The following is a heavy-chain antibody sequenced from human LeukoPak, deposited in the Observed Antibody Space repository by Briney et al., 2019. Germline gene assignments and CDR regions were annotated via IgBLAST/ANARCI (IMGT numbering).Heavy chain of an antibody. V-gene: IGHV1-2*02. CDR3: ARDRGRVGYYFWNSARDADDAFDI. CDR1: GYTFTGYY. D-gene: IGHD3/OR15-3a*01. Sequence: ASVKVSCKASGYTFTGYYMHWVRQAPGQGLEWMGWINPNSGGTNYAQKFQGRVTMTRDTSISTAYMELSRLRSDDTAVYYCARDRGRVGYYFWNSARDADDAFDIWGQGTMVTVSS. CDR2: INPNSGGT. J-gene: IGHJ3*02.